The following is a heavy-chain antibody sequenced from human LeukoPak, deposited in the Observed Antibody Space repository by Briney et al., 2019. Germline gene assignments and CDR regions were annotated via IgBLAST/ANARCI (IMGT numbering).Heavy chain of an antibody. CDR2: IIPIFGTA. Sequence: ASVKVSCKASGGTFSSYAISWVRQAPGQGLEWMGGIIPIFGTANYAQKFQGRVTITADESTSTAYMELSSLRSEDTAVYYCARDHGDGYNPNSFDIWGQGTMVTVSS. CDR1: GGTFSSYA. D-gene: IGHD5-24*01. CDR3: ARDHGDGYNPNSFDI. V-gene: IGHV1-69*13. J-gene: IGHJ3*02.